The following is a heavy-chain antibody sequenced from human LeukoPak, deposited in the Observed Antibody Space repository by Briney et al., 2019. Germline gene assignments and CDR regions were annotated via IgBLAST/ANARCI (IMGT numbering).Heavy chain of an antibody. CDR1: GFTVSSNY. V-gene: IGHV3-30-3*01. Sequence: GGSLRLSCAASGFTVSSNYMNWVRQAPGKGLEWVAVISYDGSNKYYADSVKGRFTISRDNSKNTLYLQMNSLRAEDTAVYYCASSRLKDCSSTSCKGTLDYWGQGTLVTVSS. J-gene: IGHJ4*02. D-gene: IGHD2-2*01. CDR3: ASSRLKDCSSTSCKGTLDY. CDR2: ISYDGSNK.